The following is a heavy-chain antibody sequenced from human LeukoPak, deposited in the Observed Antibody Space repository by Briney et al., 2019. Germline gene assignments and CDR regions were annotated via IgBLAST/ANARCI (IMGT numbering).Heavy chain of an antibody. CDR2: INWNGGST. CDR3: ARAPPDGGNSGPFDY. J-gene: IGHJ4*02. CDR1: GFTFDDYG. D-gene: IGHD4-23*01. Sequence: GGSLRLSCAASGFTFDDYGMSWVRQAPGKGLEWVSGINWNGGSTGYADSVKGRFTISRDNAKNSLYLQMNSLRAEDTALYYCARAPPDGGNSGPFDYWGQGTLVTVSS. V-gene: IGHV3-20*04.